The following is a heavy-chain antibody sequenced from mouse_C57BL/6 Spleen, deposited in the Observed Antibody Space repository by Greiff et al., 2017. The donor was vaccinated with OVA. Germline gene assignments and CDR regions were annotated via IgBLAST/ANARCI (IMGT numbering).Heavy chain of an antibody. Sequence: VQLQQSGAELVRPGASVTLSCKASGYTFTDYEMHWVKQTPVHGLEWIGAIDPETGGTAYNQKFKGKAILTADKSSSTAYMELRSLTSEDSAVYYCTYGNYPAWFAYWGQGTLVTVSA. J-gene: IGHJ3*01. CDR2: IDPETGGT. CDR1: GYTFTDYE. D-gene: IGHD2-1*01. CDR3: TYGNYPAWFAY. V-gene: IGHV1-15*01.